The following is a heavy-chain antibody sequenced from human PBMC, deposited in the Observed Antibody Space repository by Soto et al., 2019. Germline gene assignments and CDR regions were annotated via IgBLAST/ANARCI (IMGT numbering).Heavy chain of an antibody. CDR3: ARHGAX. CDR1: GVSITTTSYY. J-gene: IGHJ4*02. V-gene: IGHV4-39*01. Sequence: SETLSLTFTVSGVSITTTSYYWGWIRQPPGKGLEWIGRFYFSGTTYYNPYLKSRVTISVDTYKKHFSLRLSSVTAADTAIYYCARHGAXWGQGTLVTVSX. CDR2: FYFSGTT. D-gene: IGHD3-10*01.